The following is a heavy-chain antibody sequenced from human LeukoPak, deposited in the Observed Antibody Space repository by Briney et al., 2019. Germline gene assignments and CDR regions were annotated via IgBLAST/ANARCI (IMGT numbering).Heavy chain of an antibody. V-gene: IGHV3-7*04. J-gene: IGHJ6*02. D-gene: IGHD2-8*01. CDR1: GFPFTNNW. Sequence: GGSLRLSCAASGFPFTNNWMIWVRQAPGQGLEWVATIKQDGRETYYVDSVNGRFTISNDNVRDSVYLQMTIVRAEDGAVYYCARARYCANTIGHIGGGLDVWGPGTALTVSS. CDR2: IKQDGRET. CDR3: ARARYCANTIGHIGGGLDV.